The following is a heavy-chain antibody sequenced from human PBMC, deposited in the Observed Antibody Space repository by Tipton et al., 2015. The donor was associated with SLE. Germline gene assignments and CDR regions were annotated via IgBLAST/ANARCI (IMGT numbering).Heavy chain of an antibody. J-gene: IGHJ1*01. CDR1: GGSISSYY. CDR3: AGVSGSYKAYFQH. D-gene: IGHD1-26*01. CDR2: IYYSGST. V-gene: IGHV4-59*01. Sequence: TLSLTCTVSGGSISSYYWSWIRQPPGKGLEWIGYIYYSGSTNYNPSLKSRVTISVDTSKNQFSLKLSSVTAADTAVYYCAGVSGSYKAYFQHWGQGTLVTVSS.